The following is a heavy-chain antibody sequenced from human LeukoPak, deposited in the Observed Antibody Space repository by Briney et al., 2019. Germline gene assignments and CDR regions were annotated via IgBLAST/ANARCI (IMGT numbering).Heavy chain of an antibody. D-gene: IGHD2-2*01. J-gene: IGHJ3*02. CDR1: GFTFSSYW. CDR2: INSDGSST. Sequence: GGSLRLSCAASGFTFSSYWMHWVRQAPGKGLVWVSRINSDGSSTSYADSVKGRLTISRDNAKNTLYLQMNSLRAEDTAVYYCARDLRENDIVVVPAAMSGNAFDIWGQGTMVTVSS. CDR3: ARDLRENDIVVVPAAMSGNAFDI. V-gene: IGHV3-74*01.